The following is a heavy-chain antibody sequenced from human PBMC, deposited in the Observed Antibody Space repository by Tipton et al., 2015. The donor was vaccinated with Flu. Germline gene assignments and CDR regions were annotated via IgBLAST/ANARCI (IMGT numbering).Heavy chain of an antibody. V-gene: IGHV3-11*04. CDR3: ARDPVRKDGYNLDQ. J-gene: IGHJ4*02. CDR1: GFIFTDCY. CDR2: IGPSGAPI. D-gene: IGHD5-24*01. Sequence: SLRLSCETSGFIFTDCYMTWIRQAPGMGLEWVAHIGPSGAPIHYAESIKGRFTISRDNAKKSMYLQMDNLRAEDTAVYYCARDPVRKDGYNLDQWGQRTLVTVSS.